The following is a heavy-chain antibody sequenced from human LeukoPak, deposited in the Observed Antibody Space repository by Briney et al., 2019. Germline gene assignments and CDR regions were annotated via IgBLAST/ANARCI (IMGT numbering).Heavy chain of an antibody. CDR2: IKQDGSEK. CDR1: GFTFSSYW. CDR3: ARNAAAGWCDP. D-gene: IGHD6-13*01. J-gene: IGHJ5*02. V-gene: IGHV3-7*01. Sequence: GGSLTLSCAASGFTFSSYWMSWVRQAPGKGLEWVANIKQDGSEKYYVDSVKGRVTISRHNAKNSRYRQMNSLRSEDTAGYYCARNAAAGWCDPWGQGTLVTVSS.